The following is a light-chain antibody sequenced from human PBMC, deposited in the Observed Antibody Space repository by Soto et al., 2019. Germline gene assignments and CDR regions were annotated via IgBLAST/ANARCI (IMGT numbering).Light chain of an antibody. V-gene: IGLV1-51*01. CDR1: SSNIGNADTD. CDR2: DNN. CDR3: GTWDTSLSAGV. Sequence: QSVLTQPPSVSAAPGQKVTISCSGSSSNIGNADTDVSWYQQLPGTAPKLLIYDNNKRPSGIPDRFSGSKSGSSATLGITGLQTGDEAVYYCGTWDTSLSAGVFGGGTKLTVL. J-gene: IGLJ3*02.